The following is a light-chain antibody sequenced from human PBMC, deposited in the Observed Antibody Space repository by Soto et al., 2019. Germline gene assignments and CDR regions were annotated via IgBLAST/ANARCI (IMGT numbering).Light chain of an antibody. CDR1: QSISSW. J-gene: IGKJ2*01. CDR2: GSS. Sequence: DIQMTQSLSTLSASVGDRVTITCRASQSISSWLAWYQQKPGTAPKLLIYGSSTLETGVPSRFSGSRSGTEFILTISSLQPDDSATYYCQEYSSYVYTFGQGTKLEIK. V-gene: IGKV1-5*01. CDR3: QEYSSYVYT.